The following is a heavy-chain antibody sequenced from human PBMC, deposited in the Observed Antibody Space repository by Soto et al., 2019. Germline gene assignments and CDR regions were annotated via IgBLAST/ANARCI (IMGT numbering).Heavy chain of an antibody. V-gene: IGHV1-69*12. Sequence: QVQLVQSGAEVKKPGSSVKVSCKASGGPFSTYAISWVRQAPGQGLEWMGGIIPLFTTTNYAQKFQGRVTITADESTSTAYMELSSLTSDDTAMYYCAGGFDPYYYYVMDVWGQGTAVTPSS. CDR2: IIPLFTTT. J-gene: IGHJ6*02. CDR3: AGGFDPYYYYVMDV. D-gene: IGHD5-12*01. CDR1: GGPFSTYA.